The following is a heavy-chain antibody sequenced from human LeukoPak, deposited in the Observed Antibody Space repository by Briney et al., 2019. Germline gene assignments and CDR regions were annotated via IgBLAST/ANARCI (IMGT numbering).Heavy chain of an antibody. CDR1: GYTFTSYD. V-gene: IGHV1-8*01. D-gene: IGHD3-22*01. Sequence: ASVKVSCKASGYTFTSYDINWVRQATGQGLEWMGWMNPNSGNTGYAQKFQGRVTMTRDTSISTAYMELSRLRSDDTAVYYCAREKSGYDSSVYSPFDYWGQGTLVTVSS. J-gene: IGHJ4*02. CDR3: AREKSGYDSSVYSPFDY. CDR2: MNPNSGNT.